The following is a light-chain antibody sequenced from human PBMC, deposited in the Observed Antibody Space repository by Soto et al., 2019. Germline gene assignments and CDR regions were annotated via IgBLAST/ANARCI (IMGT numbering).Light chain of an antibody. CDR3: QQRSNWPFT. CDR1: QSVSSY. V-gene: IGKV3-11*01. Sequence: EIVLTQSPATLSLSPWERATLSCRASQSVSSYLAWYQHKPGQAPRLLIYDASIRATGIPARFSGSGSGTDFTLTISSLEPEDFAVYYCQQRSNWPFTFGQGTRLEIK. CDR2: DAS. J-gene: IGKJ5*01.